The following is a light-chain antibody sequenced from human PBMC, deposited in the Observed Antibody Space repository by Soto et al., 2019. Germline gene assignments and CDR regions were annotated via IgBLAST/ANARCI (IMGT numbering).Light chain of an antibody. CDR2: DAS. CDR3: QQRSNWPPTWT. CDR1: QSVSSY. Sequence: IVLTQSPATLSLSPGERATLSCRASQSVSSYLAWYQQKPGQAPRLLIYDASNRATGIPARSSGSGSGTDFTLTISSLEPEDFAVYYCQQRSNWPPTWTFGQGTKVDIK. V-gene: IGKV3-11*01. J-gene: IGKJ1*01.